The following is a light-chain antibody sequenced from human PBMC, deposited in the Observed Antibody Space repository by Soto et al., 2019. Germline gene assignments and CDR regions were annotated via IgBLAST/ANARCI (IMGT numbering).Light chain of an antibody. CDR3: YQTYGSSYT. V-gene: IGKV1-39*01. CDR2: AAS. CDR1: QSVNRY. Sequence: DIQMTQSPSSLSASLGDRVTITCRASQSVNRYLNWYQRQPGRAPKVLIYAASSLQNGVPSRFSGKRSGTHFTLTISSLQPDDFATYFCYQTYGSSYTFAQGTRLQIK. J-gene: IGKJ2*01.